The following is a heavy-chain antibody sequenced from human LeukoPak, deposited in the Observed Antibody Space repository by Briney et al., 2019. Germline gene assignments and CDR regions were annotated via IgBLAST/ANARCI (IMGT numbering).Heavy chain of an antibody. CDR3: ARGGRCIAGASCRYFDL. CDR2: IYDSEST. CDR1: GGSISSGSYY. J-gene: IGHJ2*01. V-gene: IGHV4-61*01. D-gene: IGHD1-26*01. Sequence: SQTLSLTCTVSGGSISSGSYYWSWIRQPPGKGLEWIGYIYDSESTNYSPSLKSRVTISVDTSKNQFSLKLNSVTAADTAVYYCARGGRCIAGASCRYFDLWGRGTLVTISS.